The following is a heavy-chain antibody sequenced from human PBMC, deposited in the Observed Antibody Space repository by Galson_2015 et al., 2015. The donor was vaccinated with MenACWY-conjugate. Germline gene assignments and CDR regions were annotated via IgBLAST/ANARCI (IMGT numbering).Heavy chain of an antibody. CDR1: GFAFSSYA. CDR3: AMCTGDNCRGGFDP. CDR2: ISASGVNS. J-gene: IGHJ5*02. D-gene: IGHD2-8*02. V-gene: IGHV3-23*01. Sequence: SLRLSCAASGFAFSSYAMTWVRQAPGKGLEWVSSISASGVNSYYADSVKGRCTFSRDNSKNTLYLQMNNMRAEDTGLYFCAMCTGDNCRGGFDPWGQGTLVTVSS.